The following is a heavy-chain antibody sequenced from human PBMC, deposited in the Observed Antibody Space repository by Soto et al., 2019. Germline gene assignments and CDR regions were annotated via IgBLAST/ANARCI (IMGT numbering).Heavy chain of an antibody. CDR3: ATSSKRVLNFDY. J-gene: IGHJ4*02. CDR1: GGSISSGSSY. Sequence: SETLSLTCTVSGGSISSGSSYWGWIRQPPGKGLEWVGSIYYLGNTYYNPSLGGRVSISVDTSKNQFSLKLNSVTAADTAVYYCATSSKRVLNFDYWGQGTLVTVSS. V-gene: IGHV4-39*01. D-gene: IGHD6-6*01. CDR2: IYYLGNT.